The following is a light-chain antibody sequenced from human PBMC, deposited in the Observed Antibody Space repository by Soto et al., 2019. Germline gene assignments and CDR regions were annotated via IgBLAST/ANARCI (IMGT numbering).Light chain of an antibody. Sequence: QSALTQPASVSGSPGQSITISCTGTSSDVGGYNYVSWYQQHPGKAPKLMIYDVSNRPSGVSNRFSGSKSGNTASLTISGLQAEDEADYYCSSYTRRSTFYVFGTGTKVTAL. CDR3: SSYTRRSTFYV. J-gene: IGLJ1*01. V-gene: IGLV2-14*01. CDR2: DVS. CDR1: SSDVGGYNY.